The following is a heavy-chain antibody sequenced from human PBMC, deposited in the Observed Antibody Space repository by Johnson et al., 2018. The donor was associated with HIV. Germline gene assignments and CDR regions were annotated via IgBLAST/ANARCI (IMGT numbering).Heavy chain of an antibody. J-gene: IGHJ3*02. V-gene: IGHV3-30-3*01. Sequence: QEQLVESGGGVVQPGRSLRLSCAASGFTFSSYAMHWVRQAPGKGLEWVAVISYDGSNQYYADSVKGRFTISRDNSKNTLYLQMNSLRAEDTAVYYCARERNYGTHAAFDIWGQGTMVTVSS. CDR1: GFTFSSYA. CDR3: ARERNYGTHAAFDI. CDR2: ISYDGSNQ. D-gene: IGHD1-7*01.